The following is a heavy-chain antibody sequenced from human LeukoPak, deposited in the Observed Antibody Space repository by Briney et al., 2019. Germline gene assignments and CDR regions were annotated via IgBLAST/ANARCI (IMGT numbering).Heavy chain of an antibody. CDR3: AKDLYSNYGPADY. D-gene: IGHD4-11*01. Sequence: GGSLRLSCAASGFTFSSYAMHWVRQAPGKGLEWVSTINGGGVNTHYADSVGGRFTISRDNSKNTLFLQMNSLRDEDTAVYYCAKDLYSNYGPADYWGQGNLVTVSS. J-gene: IGHJ4*02. CDR2: INGGGVNT. V-gene: IGHV3-23*01. CDR1: GFTFSSYA.